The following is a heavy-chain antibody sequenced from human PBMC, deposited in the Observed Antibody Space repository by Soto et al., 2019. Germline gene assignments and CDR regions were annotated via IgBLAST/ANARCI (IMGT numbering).Heavy chain of an antibody. V-gene: IGHV4-34*01. CDR3: ASSAVAGTGGDY. D-gene: IGHD6-19*01. CDR2: ITHSGST. Sequence: SETLSLTCAVYGGSFSGYYWSWIRQPPGKGLEWIGEITHSGSTNYNPSLKSRVTISVDTSKNQFSLKLSSVTAADTAVYYCASSAVAGTGGDYWGQGTLVTVSS. J-gene: IGHJ4*02. CDR1: GGSFSGYY.